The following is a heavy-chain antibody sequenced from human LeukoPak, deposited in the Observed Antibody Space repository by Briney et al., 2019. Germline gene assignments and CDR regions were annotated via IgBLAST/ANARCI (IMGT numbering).Heavy chain of an antibody. D-gene: IGHD6-13*01. V-gene: IGHV4-59*08. Sequence: SETLSLTCSVSGGSISGHYWTWIRQPPRKGLEWIGYIYFTGTTNYYPSLQGRVTISLDTSKNQISLKLRSVTAADTAVYYCAGGGSWYGDWGQGALVTVSS. CDR2: IYFTGTT. J-gene: IGHJ1*01. CDR1: GGSISGHY. CDR3: AGGGSWYGD.